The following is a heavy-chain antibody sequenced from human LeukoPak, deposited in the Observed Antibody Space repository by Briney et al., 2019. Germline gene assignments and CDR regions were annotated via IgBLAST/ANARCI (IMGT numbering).Heavy chain of an antibody. Sequence: GGSRRLSCAASGFTFSNYWMSWVRQAPGKGLEWVANIKQDGSEKCYVDSVKGRFTISRDNAKNSLYLQMNSLRAEDTAVYYCARDRWELLSNSYHYCGLDVWGQGTTVTVSS. CDR2: IKQDGSEK. J-gene: IGHJ6*02. V-gene: IGHV3-7*01. CDR3: ARDRWELLSNSYHYCGLDV. D-gene: IGHD2-15*01. CDR1: GFTFSNYW.